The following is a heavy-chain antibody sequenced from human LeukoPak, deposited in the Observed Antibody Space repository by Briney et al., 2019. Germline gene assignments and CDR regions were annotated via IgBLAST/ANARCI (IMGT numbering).Heavy chain of an antibody. CDR1: GYTFTGYY. Sequence: VASVKVSCKASGYTFTGYYMHWVRQAPGQGLEWMGWINPNSGGTNYAQKFQGRVTMTRDTSISTAYMELSRLRSDDTAVYYCARGSYYDNEGWFDPWGQGTLVTVSS. CDR3: ARGSYYDNEGWFDP. J-gene: IGHJ5*02. CDR2: INPNSGGT. V-gene: IGHV1-2*02. D-gene: IGHD3-22*01.